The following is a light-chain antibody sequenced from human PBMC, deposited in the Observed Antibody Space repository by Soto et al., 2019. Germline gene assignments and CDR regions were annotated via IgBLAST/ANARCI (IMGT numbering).Light chain of an antibody. CDR1: GSNIGSNS. V-gene: IGLV1-51*01. CDR3: GTWESYLSVGV. Sequence: QSVLTQPPSVSAAPGQTVTISCSGRGSNIGSNSVSWYQQVPGTAPKLLLYDNDKRPSGIPDRFFGSKSCTSATLGIAGLQTADEADYYCGTWESYLSVGVFGGGTKLTVL. J-gene: IGLJ2*01. CDR2: DND.